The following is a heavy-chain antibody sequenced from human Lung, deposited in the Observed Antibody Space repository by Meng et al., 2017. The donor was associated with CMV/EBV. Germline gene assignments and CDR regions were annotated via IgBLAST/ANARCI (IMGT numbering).Heavy chain of an antibody. J-gene: IGHJ4*02. V-gene: IGHV4-30-4*01. CDR3: ARAYPSFFFDS. CDR2: VHFSGSS. Sequence: CSGSGGSITSGGYYWSWIRQPPGKGLEWIGYVHFSGSSYYTPSLQSRITISVDTSKSQFSLRLNSVTTADTAVYYCARAYPSFFFDSWGQGTLVTVSS. D-gene: IGHD3-16*02. CDR1: GGSITSGGYY.